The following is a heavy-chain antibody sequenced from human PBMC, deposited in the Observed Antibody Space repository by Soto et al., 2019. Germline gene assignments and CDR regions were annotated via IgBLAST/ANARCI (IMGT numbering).Heavy chain of an antibody. Sequence: GGSLRLSCAASGFTFDDYAMHWVRQAPGKGLEWGSGISWNSGSIGYADSVKGRFTISRDNAKNSLYLQMNSLRAEDRALYYCAKRQLGMVWYFERGGRGTLVTVSS. CDR3: AKRQLGMVWYFER. CDR2: ISWNSGSI. CDR1: GFTFDDYA. J-gene: IGHJ2*01. D-gene: IGHD7-27*01. V-gene: IGHV3-9*01.